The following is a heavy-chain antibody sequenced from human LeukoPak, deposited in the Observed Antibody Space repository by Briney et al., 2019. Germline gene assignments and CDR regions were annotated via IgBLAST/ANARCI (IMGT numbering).Heavy chain of an antibody. J-gene: IGHJ6*02. V-gene: IGHV4-59*12. D-gene: IGHD2-21*02. CDR1: GGSISSYY. CDR2: IYYSEGT. Sequence: PSETLSLTCTVSGGSISSYYWSWIRQPPGKGLEWIGYIYYSEGTNYNPSLKSRVTISVDTSKNQFSLKLSSVAAADTAVYYCARDQVVTTGPYYYYYGMDVWGQGTTVTVSS. CDR3: ARDQVVTTGPYYYYYGMDV.